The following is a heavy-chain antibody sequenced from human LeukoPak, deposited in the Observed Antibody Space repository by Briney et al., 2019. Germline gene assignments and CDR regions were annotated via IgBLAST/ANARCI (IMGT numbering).Heavy chain of an antibody. Sequence: PSETLSLTCTVSGGSISSSSYYWSWIRQPPGKGLEWIGRIYYSGSTYYNPSLKSRVTISVDTSKNQFSLKLSSVTAADTAVYYCASTEAGSGSLPTYYYYMDVWGKGTTVTVSS. J-gene: IGHJ6*03. D-gene: IGHD3-10*01. CDR3: ASTEAGSGSLPTYYYYMDV. CDR2: IYYSGST. V-gene: IGHV4-39*01. CDR1: GGSISSSSYY.